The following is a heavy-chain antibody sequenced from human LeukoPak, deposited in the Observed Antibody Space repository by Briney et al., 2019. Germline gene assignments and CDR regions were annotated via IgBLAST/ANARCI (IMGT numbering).Heavy chain of an antibody. CDR3: ARLDTAMVQNDY. CDR1: GYTFTGYY. Sequence: ASVKVSCKASGYTFTGYYMHWVRQAPGQGLEWMGWINPNSGGTNYAQKFQGRVTMTRDRSISTAYMELSRLRSDDTAVYYCARLDTAMVQNDYWGQGTLVTVSS. CDR2: INPNSGGT. V-gene: IGHV1-2*02. D-gene: IGHD5-18*01. J-gene: IGHJ4*02.